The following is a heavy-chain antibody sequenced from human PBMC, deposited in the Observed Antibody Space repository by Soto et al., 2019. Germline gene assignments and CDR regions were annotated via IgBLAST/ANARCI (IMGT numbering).Heavy chain of an antibody. Sequence: PSETLSLTCTVSGGSISSSSYYWGWIRQPPGKGLEWIGSIYYSGSTYYNPSLKSRVTISVDTSKNQFSLKLSSVTAADTAVYYCARHEYGVFGVVIIRDYFDYWGQGALVTVSS. CDR2: IYYSGST. CDR3: ARHEYGVFGVVIIRDYFDY. J-gene: IGHJ4*02. V-gene: IGHV4-39*01. D-gene: IGHD3-3*01. CDR1: GGSISSSSYY.